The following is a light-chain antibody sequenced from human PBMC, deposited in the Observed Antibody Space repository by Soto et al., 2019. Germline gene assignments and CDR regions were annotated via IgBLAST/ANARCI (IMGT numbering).Light chain of an antibody. CDR1: SNDVGGYDY. J-gene: IGLJ2*01. CDR3: SSYTSSSTLVV. Sequence: QSALTQPASVSGSPGQSITISCTGTSNDVGGYDYVSWYQQHPGKAPKLMIYDVSHRPSGVSNRFSASKSGNAASLTISGLQAEDEADYYCSSYTSSSTLVVFGGGTQLTV. V-gene: IGLV2-14*01. CDR2: DVS.